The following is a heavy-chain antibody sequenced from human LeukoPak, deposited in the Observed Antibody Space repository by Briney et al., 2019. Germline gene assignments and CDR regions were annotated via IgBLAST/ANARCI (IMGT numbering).Heavy chain of an antibody. CDR3: ARGLKWDYVETRLWNY. Sequence: SETLSLTSAVYGGSFSGYYWSWIRQPPGKGLEWIGEINHSGSTNYNPSLKSRVTISADTSKNQFSLRLSSVTAADTAVYYCARGLKWDYVETRLWNYWGQGTLVTVSS. J-gene: IGHJ4*02. V-gene: IGHV4-34*01. D-gene: IGHD4-17*01. CDR2: INHSGST. CDR1: GGSFSGYY.